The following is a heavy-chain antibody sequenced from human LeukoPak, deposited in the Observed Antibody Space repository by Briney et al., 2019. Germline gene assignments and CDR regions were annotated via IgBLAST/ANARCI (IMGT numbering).Heavy chain of an antibody. CDR3: AREVSTVTTPFDY. CDR2: IKQDGSEK. Sequence: GGSLRLSCAASGFTFSSYWMSWVRQAPGKGLEWVANIKQDGSEKYYVDSVKGRFTISRDNAKNSLYLQMNSLRAEDTAVYYCAREVSTVTTPFDYWGQGTLVTVSS. J-gene: IGHJ4*02. D-gene: IGHD4-17*01. CDR1: GFTFSSYW. V-gene: IGHV3-7*01.